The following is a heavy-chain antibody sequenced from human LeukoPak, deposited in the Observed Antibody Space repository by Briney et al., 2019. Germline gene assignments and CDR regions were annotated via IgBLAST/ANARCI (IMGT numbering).Heavy chain of an antibody. Sequence: SVKVSCKASGGTFSSYAISWVRQAPGQGLEWMGGIIPIFGTANYAQKFQGRVTMTRDTSTSTVYMELSSLRSEDTAVYYCARAFDSPRTIFGVPVPLGNWFDPWGQGTLVTVSS. CDR2: IIPIFGTA. CDR1: GGTFSSYA. CDR3: ARAFDSPRTIFGVPVPLGNWFDP. D-gene: IGHD3-3*01. V-gene: IGHV1-69*05. J-gene: IGHJ5*02.